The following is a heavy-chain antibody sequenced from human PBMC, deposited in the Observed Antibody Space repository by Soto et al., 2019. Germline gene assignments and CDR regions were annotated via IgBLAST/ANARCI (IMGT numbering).Heavy chain of an antibody. D-gene: IGHD1-26*01. J-gene: IGHJ5*02. CDR2: IYWDDDK. CDR3: AQIPHYHQYDCFDP. V-gene: IGHV2-5*02. Sequence: QITLKESGPTLVKPTQTLTLTCTFSGFSLTTRGVGVGWIRQPPGKALECLALIYWDDDKRYSPSLQSRLSITTDTSKNLVVLTMTNVDPFDTATYYCAQIPHYHQYDCFDPWGQGTLVSVSS. CDR1: GFSLTTRGVG.